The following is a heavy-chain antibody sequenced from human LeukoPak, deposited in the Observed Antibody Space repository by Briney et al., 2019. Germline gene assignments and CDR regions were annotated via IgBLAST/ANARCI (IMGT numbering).Heavy chain of an antibody. D-gene: IGHD6-19*01. CDR1: GGSISSYY. J-gene: IGHJ4*02. CDR2: INHSGST. CDR3: ARTSGWYKNFDY. Sequence: SETLSLTCTVSGGSISSYYWSWIRQPPGKGLEWIGEINHSGSTNYNPSLKSRVTISVDTSKNQFSLKLSSVTAADTAVYYCARTSGWYKNFDYWGQGTLVTVSS. V-gene: IGHV4-34*01.